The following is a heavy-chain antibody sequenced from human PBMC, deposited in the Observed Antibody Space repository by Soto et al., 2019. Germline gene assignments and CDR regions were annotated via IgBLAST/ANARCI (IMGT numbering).Heavy chain of an antibody. D-gene: IGHD2-2*01. CDR2: MNPNSGNT. CDR3: ARWGGYCISTSCYENWFDP. CDR1: GYTFTSYD. J-gene: IGHJ5*02. Sequence: QVQLVQSGAEVKKPGASVKVSCKASGYTFTSYDINWVRQATGQGLEWMGWMNPNSGNTGYAQKFQGRVTMTRNTSISTAYMEVSSLRSEDTAVYYCARWGGYCISTSCYENWFDPWGQGTLVTVSS. V-gene: IGHV1-8*01.